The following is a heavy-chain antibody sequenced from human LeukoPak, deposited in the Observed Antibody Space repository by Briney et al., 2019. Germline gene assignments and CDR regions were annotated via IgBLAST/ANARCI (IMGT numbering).Heavy chain of an antibody. CDR1: GGSISSYY. V-gene: IGHV4-59*01. J-gene: IGHJ3*02. D-gene: IGHD2-15*01. Sequence: PSETLSLTCTVSGGSISSYYWSWIRQPAGKGLEWIGYIYYSGSTNYNPSLKSRVTISVDTSKNQFSLKLSSVTAADTAVYYCARDGYCSGGSCYGGWAFDIWGQGTMVTVSS. CDR2: IYYSGST. CDR3: ARDGYCSGGSCYGGWAFDI.